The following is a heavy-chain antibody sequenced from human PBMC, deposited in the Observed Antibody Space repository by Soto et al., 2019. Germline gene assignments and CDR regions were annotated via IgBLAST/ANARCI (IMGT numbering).Heavy chain of an antibody. CDR2: INHSGST. CDR1: CGSFSGYY. V-gene: IGHV4-34*01. J-gene: IGHJ4*02. D-gene: IGHD3-9*01. Sequence: PSETLSLTCAVYCGSFSGYYWSWIRQPPWKGLEWIGEINHSGSTNYNPSLKSRVTISVDTSKNQFSLKLSSVTAADTAVYYCARGVDYDILTGYYLDYWGQGTLVTVSS. CDR3: ARGVDYDILTGYYLDY.